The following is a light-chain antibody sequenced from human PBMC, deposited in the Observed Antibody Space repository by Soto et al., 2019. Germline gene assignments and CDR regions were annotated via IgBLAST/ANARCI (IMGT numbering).Light chain of an antibody. V-gene: IGLV2-14*03. CDR3: SSYTTSNTRQIV. J-gene: IGLJ1*01. CDR1: SSDVGGYNY. Sequence: QSVMTQPASVSGSPGQSITIYCTGTSSDVGGYNYVSWYQHHPGKAPKLIIYDVTNRPSGVSNPFSGSKSGNTASLPISGLQPEDEADYYCSSYTTSNTRQIVFGTGTKLTV. CDR2: DVT.